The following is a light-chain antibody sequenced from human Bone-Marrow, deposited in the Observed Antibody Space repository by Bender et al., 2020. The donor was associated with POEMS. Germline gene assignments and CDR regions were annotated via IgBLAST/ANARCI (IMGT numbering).Light chain of an antibody. CDR2: SNY. CDR3: SSWDDSLSGWV. Sequence: QSLLTQPPSAPGTPGQSVLISCSGTDSNFGANYLNWYQHLPGTAPRLVVYSNYQRPSGVPARFSGSKSGTSASLAISDIQYEDEGDYYCSSWDDSLSGWVFGGGTKLTVL. V-gene: IGLV1-44*01. CDR1: DSNFGANY. J-gene: IGLJ3*02.